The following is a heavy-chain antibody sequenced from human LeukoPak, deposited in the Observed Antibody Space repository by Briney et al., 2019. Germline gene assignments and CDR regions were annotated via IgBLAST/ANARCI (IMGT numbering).Heavy chain of an antibody. V-gene: IGHV3-48*03. D-gene: IGHD6-6*01. CDR1: GFTFSSYE. J-gene: IGHJ5*02. CDR2: ISSSGSTI. CDR3: ARARLYSSFSWFDP. Sequence: PGGSLRLSCAASGFTFSSYEMNWVRQAPGKGLEWVSYISSSGSTIYYADSVKGRFTISRDSSKNTLYLQMNSLRAEDTAVYYCARARLYSSFSWFDPWGQGTLVTVSS.